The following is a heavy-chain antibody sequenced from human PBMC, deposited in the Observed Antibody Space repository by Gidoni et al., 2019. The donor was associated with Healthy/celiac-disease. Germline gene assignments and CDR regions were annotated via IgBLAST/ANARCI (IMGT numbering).Heavy chain of an antibody. V-gene: IGHV3-21*01. J-gene: IGHJ4*02. CDR1: GFTFSSYS. CDR2: ISSSSSYI. D-gene: IGHD3-16*01. Sequence: EVQLVESGGGLVKPGGSLRLSCAASGFTFSSYSMNWVRQAPGKGLEWVSSISSSSSYIYYADSGKGRFTISRDNAKNSLYLQMNSLRAEDTAVYYCARAGVFDYDYVWADYWGQGTLVTVSS. CDR3: ARAGVFDYDYVWADY.